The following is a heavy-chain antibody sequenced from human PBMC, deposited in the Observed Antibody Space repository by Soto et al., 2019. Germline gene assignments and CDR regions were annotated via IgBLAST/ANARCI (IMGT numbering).Heavy chain of an antibody. CDR1: GGSISSYY. CDR3: ARKASYVDYEVWXDP. Sequence: PSETLSLTCTVSGGSISSYYWSWIRQPPGKGLEWIGYIYYSGSTNYNPSLKSRVTISVETSKKQFSLKLSSVTAADTAVYYCARKASYVDYEVWXDPWGQGSLVTXS. J-gene: IGHJ5*02. D-gene: IGHD4-17*01. CDR2: IYYSGST. V-gene: IGHV4-59*01.